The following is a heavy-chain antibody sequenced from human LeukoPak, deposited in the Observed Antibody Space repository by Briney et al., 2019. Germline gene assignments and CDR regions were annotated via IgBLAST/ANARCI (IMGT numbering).Heavy chain of an antibody. CDR2: ISSSSSTI. CDR1: GFTFSSYS. D-gene: IGHD4-17*01. Sequence: GGSLRLSCAASGFTFSSYSMNWVRQAPGKGLEWVSYISSSSSTIYYADSVKGRFTISRDNAKNSLYLQMNSLRAEDTAVYYCARASDDYGDRYYYMDVWGKGTTVTVSS. V-gene: IGHV3-48*01. J-gene: IGHJ6*03. CDR3: ARASDDYGDRYYYMDV.